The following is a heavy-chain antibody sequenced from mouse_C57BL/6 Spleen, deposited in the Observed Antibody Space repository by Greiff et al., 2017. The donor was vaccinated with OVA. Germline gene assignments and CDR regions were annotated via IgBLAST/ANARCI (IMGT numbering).Heavy chain of an antibody. D-gene: IGHD2-5*01. Sequence: QVQLQQSGAELVKPGASVKISCKASGYAFSSYWMNWVKQRPGKGLEWIGQIYPRDGDTNYNGKFKGKATLTADKSSSTAYMQLSSLTSEDSAVYFGARRDSNYSYAMGYWGKGTSVTVSP. V-gene: IGHV1-80*01. CDR1: GYAFSSYW. J-gene: IGHJ4*01. CDR3: ARRDSNYSYAMGY. CDR2: IYPRDGDT.